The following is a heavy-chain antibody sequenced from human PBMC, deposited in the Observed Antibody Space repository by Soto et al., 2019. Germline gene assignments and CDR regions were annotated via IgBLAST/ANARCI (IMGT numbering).Heavy chain of an antibody. V-gene: IGHV4-30-4*01. CDR1: GDSISSADYY. J-gene: IGHJ6*02. CDR2: IFYSGTT. CDR3: ARDLWVEPELYYYGMDV. Sequence: QVQLQESGPGLVRPSQTLSLTCTVSGDSISSADYYWSWIRQTPGKALEWIGHIFYSGTTYYHPSPKSRLTISVDSSNNRFSLRLTSVTAAHTAVYYCARDLWVEPELYYYGMDVWGQGTTVTVSS. D-gene: IGHD1-1*01.